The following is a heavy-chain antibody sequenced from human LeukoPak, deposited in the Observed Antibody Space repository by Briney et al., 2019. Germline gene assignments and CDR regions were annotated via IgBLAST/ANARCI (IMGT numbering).Heavy chain of an antibody. V-gene: IGHV3-23*01. CDR3: AKDDAWGRFYH. J-gene: IGHJ1*01. CDR1: GFTFSSYA. D-gene: IGHD3-16*01. CDR2: SSSIGGRT. Sequence: GGSLRLSCAASGFTFSSYAMSWVRQSPRKGLEWVSGSSSIGGRTYYADSVKGRFTVTRDNSRNTLHLQMNSLRVEDTGVYYCAKDDAWGRFYHWGQGTLVTVSS.